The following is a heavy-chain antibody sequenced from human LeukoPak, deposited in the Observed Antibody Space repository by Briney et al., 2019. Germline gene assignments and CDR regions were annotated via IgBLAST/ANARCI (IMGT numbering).Heavy chain of an antibody. J-gene: IGHJ6*02. CDR3: ARRLRSHYYGMDV. Sequence: SETLSLTCTVSGVSISSGDYYWSWIRQPPGKGLEWIGYIYYSGSTYYNPSLKSRVTISVDTSKNQFSLKLSSVTAADTAVYYCARRLRSHYYGMDVWGQGTTVTVSS. CDR1: GVSISSGDYY. CDR2: IYYSGST. V-gene: IGHV4-30-4*01.